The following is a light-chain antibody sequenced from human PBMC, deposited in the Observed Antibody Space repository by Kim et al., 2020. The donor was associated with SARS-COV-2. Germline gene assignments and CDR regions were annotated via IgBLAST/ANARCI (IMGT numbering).Light chain of an antibody. CDR3: HQRSSWPLT. Sequence: EIVLTQSPATLSLSPGERATLSCRASQSVATQLAWYQQKPGQAPRLLIYDPSNRATGIPPRFSGSGSGTDFTLTISSLEPEDSAVYYCHQRSSWPLTFGQGTRLEIK. J-gene: IGKJ5*01. CDR2: DPS. CDR1: QSVATQ. V-gene: IGKV3-11*01.